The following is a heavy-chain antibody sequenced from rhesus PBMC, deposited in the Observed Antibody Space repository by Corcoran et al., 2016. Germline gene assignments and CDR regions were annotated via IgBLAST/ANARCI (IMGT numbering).Heavy chain of an antibody. Sequence: QVQLQESGPGLVKPSETLSLTCAVSGGSISSSNWWSWIRQSPGKGLEWIGYIYGGSGSTSYNPSLKSRVTISTDTSKNQFSLRLSSVTAADTAVYYCARYQGGYSGSLTLDVWGRGVLVTVSS. J-gene: IGHJ5-2*02. V-gene: IGHV4S7*01. CDR3: ARYQGGYSGSLTLDV. CDR1: GGSISSSNW. D-gene: IGHD3-16*01. CDR2: IYGGSGST.